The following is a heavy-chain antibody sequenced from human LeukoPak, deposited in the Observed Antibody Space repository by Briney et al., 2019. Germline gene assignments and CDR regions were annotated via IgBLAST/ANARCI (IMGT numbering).Heavy chain of an antibody. J-gene: IGHJ3*02. CDR3: ARHGRFGDYPEGGAFDI. V-gene: IGHV4-30-4*01. D-gene: IGHD3-10*01. CDR1: GGSISSGDYY. Sequence: PSETLSLTCTVSGGSISSGDYYWSWIRQPPGKGLEWIGYIYYSGSTYYNPSLKSRVTISVDTSKNQFSLKLSSVTAADTAVYYCARHGRFGDYPEGGAFDIWGQGTMVTVSS. CDR2: IYYSGST.